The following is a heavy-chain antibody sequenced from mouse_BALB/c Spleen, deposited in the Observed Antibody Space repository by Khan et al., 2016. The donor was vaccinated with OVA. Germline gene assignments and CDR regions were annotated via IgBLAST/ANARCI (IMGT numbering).Heavy chain of an antibody. CDR3: ARWGMDS. CDR2: IYPGSGNT. CDR1: GDAFTNYW. V-gene: IGHV1-63*01. Sequence: VQLQESGAELVRPGTSVNISCKASGDAFTNYWLGWVKQRPGHGLEWIGDIYPGSGNTYYNEKLKGKVTLTADKSSSTAYLQLINLTSEVSAVYFCARWGMDSWGQGTSVTVSS. J-gene: IGHJ4*01.